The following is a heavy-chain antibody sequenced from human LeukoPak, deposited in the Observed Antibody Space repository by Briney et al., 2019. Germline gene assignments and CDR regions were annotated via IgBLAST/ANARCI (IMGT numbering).Heavy chain of an antibody. J-gene: IGHJ5*02. Sequence: PSETLSLTCTVSGGSISSSDYYWGWIRQTPGKGLEWIGSIYYSGNTYKNPSLKSRVTISIDTSKNQFSLKLSSVTAADTAVYYCARPYYYDSRIDPWGQGILVTVSS. CDR3: ARPYYYDSRIDP. V-gene: IGHV4-39*07. CDR2: IYYSGNT. D-gene: IGHD3-22*01. CDR1: GGSISSSDYY.